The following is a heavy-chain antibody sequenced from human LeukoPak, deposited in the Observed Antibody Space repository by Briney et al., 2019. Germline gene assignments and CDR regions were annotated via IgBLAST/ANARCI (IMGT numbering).Heavy chain of an antibody. CDR1: GFTFDDYA. J-gene: IGHJ4*02. D-gene: IGHD3-22*01. CDR3: AKGWGYDSSGYLNY. Sequence: GGSLGLSCAASGFTFDDYAMHWVRQAPGKGLEWVSGISWNSGSIGYADSVKGRFTISRDNAKNSLYLQMNSLRAEDTALYYCAKGWGYDSSGYLNYWGQGTLVTVSS. CDR2: ISWNSGSI. V-gene: IGHV3-9*01.